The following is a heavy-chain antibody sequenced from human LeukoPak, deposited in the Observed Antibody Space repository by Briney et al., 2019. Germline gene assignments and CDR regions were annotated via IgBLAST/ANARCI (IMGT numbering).Heavy chain of an antibody. Sequence: SETLSLTCTVSGGSISSGGYYWSWIRQHPGKGLEWIGYIYYSGSTYYNPSLKSRVTISVDTSKNQFSLKLSSVTAADTAVYYCARGGGSCCPNDYWGQGTLVTVSS. J-gene: IGHJ4*02. CDR1: GGSISSGGYY. V-gene: IGHV4-31*03. CDR2: IYYSGST. D-gene: IGHD2-15*01. CDR3: ARGGGSCCPNDY.